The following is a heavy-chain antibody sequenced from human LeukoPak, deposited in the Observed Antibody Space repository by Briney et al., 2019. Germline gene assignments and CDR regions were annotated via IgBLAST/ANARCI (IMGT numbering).Heavy chain of an antibody. D-gene: IGHD5-18*01. V-gene: IGHV4-39*07. Sequence: PSETLSLTCTVSGGSISSSSYYWGWIRQPPGKGLEWIGSIYYSGSTYYNPSLKSRVTISVDTSKNQFSLKLSSVTAADTAVYYCARDFGLRGYSYGSLDYWGQGTLVTVSS. CDR3: ARDFGLRGYSYGSLDY. CDR2: IYYSGST. J-gene: IGHJ4*02. CDR1: GGSISSSSYY.